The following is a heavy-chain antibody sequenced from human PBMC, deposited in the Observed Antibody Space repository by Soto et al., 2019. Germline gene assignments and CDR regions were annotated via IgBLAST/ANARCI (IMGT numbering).Heavy chain of an antibody. J-gene: IGHJ2*01. CDR3: ARIGEEDGDTGEERYFDL. D-gene: IGHD3-10*01. CDR2: IFSNDEK. CDR1: GFSLSNARMG. Sequence: QVTLKESGPVLVKPTETLTLTCTVSGFSLSNARMGVSWIRQPPGKALEWLAHIFSNDEKSYSTSLKSRLTISKDPSKSQVVLTMPKMDPVDTATYDCARIGEEDGDTGEERYFDLWGRGTLVTVSS. V-gene: IGHV2-26*01.